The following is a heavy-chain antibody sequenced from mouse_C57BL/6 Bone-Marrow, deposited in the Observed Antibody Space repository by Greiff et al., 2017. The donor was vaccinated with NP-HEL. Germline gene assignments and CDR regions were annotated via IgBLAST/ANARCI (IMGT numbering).Heavy chain of an antibody. CDR2: ISYSGST. CDR1: GYSITSDY. Sequence: LWEAGAGLANPSQTLSLTCSVTGYSITSDYWNWIRKFPGNKLEYMGYISYSGSTYYNPSLKSRISITRDTSKNQYYLQLNSVTTEDTATYYCARWGYYGSSSYYFDYWGQGTTLTVSS. V-gene: IGHV3-8*01. J-gene: IGHJ2*01. CDR3: ARWGYYGSSSYYFDY. D-gene: IGHD1-1*01.